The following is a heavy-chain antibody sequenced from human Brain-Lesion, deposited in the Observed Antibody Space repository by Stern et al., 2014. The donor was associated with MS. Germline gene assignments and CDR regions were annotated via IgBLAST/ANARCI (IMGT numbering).Heavy chain of an antibody. CDR1: GFTFSNYW. D-gene: IGHD3-10*01. Sequence: EVQLVESGGGLVQPGGSLRLSCAASGFTFSNYWMHWVRQAPGKGLVGVSRVNKDGRRTSYADSVKGRFTMSRDNAKNTLYLQMNSLRVEDTAIYYCARGERWFDSWGQGTLVTVSS. CDR2: VNKDGRRT. J-gene: IGHJ5*01. V-gene: IGHV3-74*02. CDR3: ARGERWFDS.